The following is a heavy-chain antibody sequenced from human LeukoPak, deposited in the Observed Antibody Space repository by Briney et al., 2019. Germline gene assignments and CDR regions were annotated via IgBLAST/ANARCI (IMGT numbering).Heavy chain of an antibody. D-gene: IGHD3-10*01. J-gene: IGHJ4*02. CDR2: ISSSSSTI. Sequence: GGSLRLSCGASGFTFSSYEMNWVRQAPGQGLEWVSYISSSSSTIYYAHTVKGRFTITRDNAKSSPYLEMNSLRAEDTAVYYCGSGRIDYWGQGMLVTVYS. CDR3: GSGRIDY. V-gene: IGHV3-48*03. CDR1: GFTFSSYE.